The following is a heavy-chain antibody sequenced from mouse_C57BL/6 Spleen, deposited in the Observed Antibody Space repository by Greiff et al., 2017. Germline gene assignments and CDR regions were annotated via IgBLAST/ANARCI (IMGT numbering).Heavy chain of an antibody. CDR1: GYAFSSSW. CDR3: ARGDGSRGFFDY. CDR2: IYPGDGDT. V-gene: IGHV1-82*01. D-gene: IGHD1-1*01. Sequence: QVQLQQSGPELVKPGASVKISCKASGYAFSSSWMNWVKQRPGKGLEWIGRIYPGDGDTNYNGKFTGKATLTADKSSSTAYLQLSSLTSEDSAVEFCARGDGSRGFFDYWGQGTTLTVSS. J-gene: IGHJ2*01.